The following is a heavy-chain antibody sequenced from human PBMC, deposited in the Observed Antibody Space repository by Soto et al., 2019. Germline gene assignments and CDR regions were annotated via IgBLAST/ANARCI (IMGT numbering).Heavy chain of an antibody. D-gene: IGHD3-3*01. J-gene: IGHJ4*02. CDR3: ASGWRLLRFLEWFLDPPNY. CDR2: IYYSGST. V-gene: IGHV4-39*01. CDR1: GGSISSSSYY. Sequence: SETLSLTCTVSGGSISSSSYYWGWIRQPPGKGLEWIGSIYYSGSTYYNPSLKSRVTISVDTSKNQFSLKLSSVTAADTAVYYCASGWRLLRFLEWFLDPPNYWGQGTLVTVSS.